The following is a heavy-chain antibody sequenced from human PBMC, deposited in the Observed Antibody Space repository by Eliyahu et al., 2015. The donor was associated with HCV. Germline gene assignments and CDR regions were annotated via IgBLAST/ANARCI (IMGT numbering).Heavy chain of an antibody. CDR3: ARDRVVVVAATHELGYYYGMDV. Sequence: QVQLVQSGAEVKKPGSSVKVSCKASGGTFSSYAISWVRQAPGQGLEWMGGIIPIFGTANYAQKFQGRVTITADESTSTAYMELSSLRSEDTAVYYCARDRVVVVAATHELGYYYGMDVWGQGTTVTVSS. CDR1: GGTFSSYA. V-gene: IGHV1-69*01. J-gene: IGHJ6*02. CDR2: IIPIFGTA. D-gene: IGHD2-15*01.